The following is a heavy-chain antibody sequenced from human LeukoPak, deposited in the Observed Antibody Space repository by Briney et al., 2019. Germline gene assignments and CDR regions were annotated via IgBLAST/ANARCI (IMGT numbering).Heavy chain of an antibody. J-gene: IGHJ4*02. CDR1: GFSFSSYG. D-gene: IGHD6-6*01. V-gene: IGHV3-23*01. CDR3: AKRVPYSSSSVYFDY. Sequence: GGSLRLSCAASGFSFSSYGMSWVRQAPGKGLEWVSAINDGGGGTYYADSVRGRLTISRDNSENTLFLQMNSLRAEDTAVYYCAKRVPYSSSSVYFDYWGQGTLVTVSS. CDR2: INDGGGGT.